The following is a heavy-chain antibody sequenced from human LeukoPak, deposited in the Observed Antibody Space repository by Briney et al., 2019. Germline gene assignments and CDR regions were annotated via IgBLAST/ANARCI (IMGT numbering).Heavy chain of an antibody. D-gene: IGHD3-10*01. V-gene: IGHV3-21*01. J-gene: IGHJ4*02. CDR1: GGSFSGYY. CDR2: ISSSSSYI. CDR3: AMDYAGFGELFY. Sequence: KPSETLSLTCAVYGGSFSGYYWSWIRQAPGKGLEWVSSISSSSSYIYYADSVKGRFTISRDNAKNSLYLQMNSLRAEDTAVYYCAMDYAGFGELFYWGQGTLVTVSS.